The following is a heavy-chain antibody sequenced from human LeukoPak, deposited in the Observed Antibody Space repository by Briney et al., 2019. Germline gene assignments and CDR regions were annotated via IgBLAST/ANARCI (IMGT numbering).Heavy chain of an antibody. Sequence: GWALRLSCAASGFTFSSYAMSWLRQAPWKGLEGVSAISGSGGSTYYADSVKGRFTISRDNSKNTLYLQMNSLRAEDTAVYFCAKISITMVRGVPNFDYWGQGTLVTVSS. V-gene: IGHV3-23*01. CDR3: AKISITMVRGVPNFDY. D-gene: IGHD3-10*01. J-gene: IGHJ4*02. CDR2: ISGSGGST. CDR1: GFTFSSYA.